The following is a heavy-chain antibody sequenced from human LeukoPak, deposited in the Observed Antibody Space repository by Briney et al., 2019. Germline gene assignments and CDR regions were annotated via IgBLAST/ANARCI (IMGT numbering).Heavy chain of an antibody. CDR3: ARMPRGTEVVTPYSFDH. D-gene: IGHD2-21*02. V-gene: IGHV4-31*03. Sequence: SQTLSLTCTVFGGSLNSGSYYWSWFRQHPGKGLEWIGYISYRGGTHYNPSLKCRVSISGDTSKNQFSLSVNSGTAADTAVYYCARMPRGTEVVTPYSFDHWGQGTLVTVSS. J-gene: IGHJ4*02. CDR2: ISYRGGT. CDR1: GGSLNSGSYY.